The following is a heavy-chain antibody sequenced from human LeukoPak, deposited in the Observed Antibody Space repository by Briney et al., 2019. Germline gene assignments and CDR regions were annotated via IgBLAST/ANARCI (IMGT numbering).Heavy chain of an antibody. CDR3: ARQNWNDDYSYYGMGL. D-gene: IGHD1-1*01. Sequence: GESLKISFKGSGYSFTSYWIGWVRQMPGKGLEWMGIIYPGDSDSRYSPSFQGQVTISADKSISTAYLQWSSLKASDTAMYYCARQNWNDDYSYYGMGLWGQGTTVTVSS. V-gene: IGHV5-51*01. CDR1: GYSFTSYW. J-gene: IGHJ6*02. CDR2: IYPGDSDS.